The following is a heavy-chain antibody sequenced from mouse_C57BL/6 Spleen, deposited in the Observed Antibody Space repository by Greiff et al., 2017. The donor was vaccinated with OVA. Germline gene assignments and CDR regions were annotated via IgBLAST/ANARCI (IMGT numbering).Heavy chain of an antibody. Sequence: QVQLQQSGPELVKPGASVKISCKASGYTFTDYYITWVKQRPGQGLEWIGWIFPGSGSTYYNEKFKGKATLTVDKSSSTAYMLLSSLTSEDSAVYFCARRGYGSSTLDYWGQGTTLTVSA. J-gene: IGHJ2*01. V-gene: IGHV1-75*01. CDR1: GYTFTDYY. D-gene: IGHD1-1*01. CDR3: ARRGYGSSTLDY. CDR2: IFPGSGST.